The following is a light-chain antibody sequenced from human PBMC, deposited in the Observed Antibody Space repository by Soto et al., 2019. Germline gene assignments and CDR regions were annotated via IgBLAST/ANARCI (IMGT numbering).Light chain of an antibody. V-gene: IGKV1-5*01. Sequence: DIQMTQSPSTLPASVGDRVTITCRASQTISSWLAWYQQKPGKAPDLLIYDASRLAGGVPSRFSGSESGTEFTLTISSLQPDDFATYYCQQYNSYWTFGQGTKVDI. CDR3: QQYNSYWT. CDR2: DAS. CDR1: QTISSW. J-gene: IGKJ1*01.